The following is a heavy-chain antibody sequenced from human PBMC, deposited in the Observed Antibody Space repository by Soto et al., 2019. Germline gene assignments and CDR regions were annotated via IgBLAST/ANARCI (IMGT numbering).Heavy chain of an antibody. V-gene: IGHV1-69*08. D-gene: IGHD2-2*01. CDR1: GGTFSSYT. CDR3: AREEAQYQLLHSYYYMDV. Sequence: QVQLVQSGAEVKKPGSSVKVSCKASGGTFSSYTINWVRQAPGQGLEWMGRIIPIFGMANYPQYFQGRVTITADESTSTAYMQLSSLRSEDTGLYYCAREEAQYQLLHSYYYMDVWGKWTTVTVSS. J-gene: IGHJ6*03. CDR2: IIPIFGMA.